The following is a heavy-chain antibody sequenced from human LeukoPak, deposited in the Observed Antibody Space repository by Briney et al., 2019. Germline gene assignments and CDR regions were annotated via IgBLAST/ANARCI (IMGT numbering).Heavy chain of an antibody. CDR1: GFTFSSDW. V-gene: IGHV3-7*01. D-gene: IGHD2-21*01. J-gene: IGHJ6*03. Sequence: GGSLRLSCAASGFTFSSDWMSWVRQAPGKGLEWVANIKQDGSEKYYVDSVKGRFTISRDNAKNSLYLQMNSLRAEDTAVYYCARRVWYMDVWGKGTTVTVSS. CDR3: ARRVWYMDV. CDR2: IKQDGSEK.